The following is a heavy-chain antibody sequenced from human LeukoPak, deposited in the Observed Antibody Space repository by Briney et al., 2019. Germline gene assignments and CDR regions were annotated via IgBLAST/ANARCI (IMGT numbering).Heavy chain of an antibody. Sequence: SQTLSLTCAVSGGSISSGGYSCSWIRQPPGKGLEWIGYIYHSGSTYYNPSLKNRVTISVDRSKNQFSLKLSSVTAADTAVYYCARVPVDTAMVGDYYFDYWGQGTLVTVSS. J-gene: IGHJ4*02. CDR2: IYHSGST. CDR3: ARVPVDTAMVGDYYFDY. V-gene: IGHV4-30-2*01. CDR1: GGSISSGGYS. D-gene: IGHD5-18*01.